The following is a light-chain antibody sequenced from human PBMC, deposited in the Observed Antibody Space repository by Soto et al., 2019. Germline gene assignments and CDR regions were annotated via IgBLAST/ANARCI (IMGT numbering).Light chain of an antibody. CDR3: QQAHSFPLT. CDR1: QDLSNW. Sequence: DIQMTQSPSSVSASVGDRVTITCRASQDLSNWLAWYQQKPGKAPKLLIYVASSLQSGVPSRFTGSGSGTDFTLTISSLQPEDFATYFCQQAHSFPLTFGQGTRLERK. V-gene: IGKV1-12*01. J-gene: IGKJ5*01. CDR2: VAS.